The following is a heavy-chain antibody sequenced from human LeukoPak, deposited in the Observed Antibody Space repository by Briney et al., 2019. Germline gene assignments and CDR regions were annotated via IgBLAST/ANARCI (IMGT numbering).Heavy chain of an antibody. CDR3: AKDVDIVVVTASAFDY. J-gene: IGHJ4*02. CDR1: GFTFSSYA. CDR2: ISGSGGST. D-gene: IGHD2-21*02. V-gene: IGHV3-23*01. Sequence: PGRSLRLSCAASGFTFSSYAMSWVRQAPGKGLEWVSAISGSGGSTYYADSVKGRFTISRDNSKNTLYLQMNSLRAEDTAVYYCAKDVDIVVVTASAFDYWGQGTLVTVSS.